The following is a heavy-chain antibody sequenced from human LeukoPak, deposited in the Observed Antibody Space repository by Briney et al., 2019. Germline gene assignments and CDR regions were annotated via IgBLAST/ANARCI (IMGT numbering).Heavy chain of an antibody. D-gene: IGHD6-13*01. V-gene: IGHV3-7*01. CDR2: IKQDGSEK. CDR1: GFSFSTYW. J-gene: IGHJ4*02. CDR3: AREAIIAAAGPDGDYFDY. Sequence: QPGGSLRLSCAASGFSFSTYWMTWVRQAPGKGQEWVANIKQDGSEKYYVDSVKGRFTISRDNAKNSLYLQMNSLRAEDTAVYYCAREAIIAAAGPDGDYFDYWGQGTLVTVSS.